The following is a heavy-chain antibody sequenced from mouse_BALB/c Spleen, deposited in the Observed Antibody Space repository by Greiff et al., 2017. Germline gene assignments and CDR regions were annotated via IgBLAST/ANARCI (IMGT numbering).Heavy chain of an antibody. Sequence: QVQLQQSGAELVRPGTSVKVSCKASGYAFTNYLIEWVKQRPGQGLEWIGVINPGSGGTNYNEKFKGKATLTADKSSSTAYMQLSSLTSDDSAVYFCARSGYGNYVFYAMDYWGQGTSVTVSS. CDR3: ARSGYGNYVFYAMDY. V-gene: IGHV1-54*01. D-gene: IGHD2-10*02. CDR2: INPGSGGT. CDR1: GYAFTNYL. J-gene: IGHJ4*01.